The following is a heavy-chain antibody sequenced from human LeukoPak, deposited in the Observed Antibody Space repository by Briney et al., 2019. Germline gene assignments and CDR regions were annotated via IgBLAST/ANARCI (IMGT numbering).Heavy chain of an antibody. Sequence: SETLSLTCTVSGGSISSYYWSWIRQPAGKGLEWIGRIYTSGSTNYNPSLKSRVTMSVDTSKNQFSLKLSSVTAADTAVYYCAREIRSIRYYYYMDVWGKGTTVTISS. CDR3: AREIRSIRYYYYMDV. CDR2: IYTSGST. V-gene: IGHV4-4*07. J-gene: IGHJ6*03. D-gene: IGHD5-24*01. CDR1: GGSISSYY.